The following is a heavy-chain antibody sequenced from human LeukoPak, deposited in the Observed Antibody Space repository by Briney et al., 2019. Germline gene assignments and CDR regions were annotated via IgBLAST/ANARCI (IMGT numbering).Heavy chain of an antibody. Sequence: ASVKVSCKASGYTFTSYDINWVRQATGQGLEWMGRIIPIFVTVNYAQKFQGRVTITMDESRSTAYMELSSLRSEDTAVYYCARDGRDSSGFYWRGGPNWFDPWGQGTLVTVSS. V-gene: IGHV1-69*05. CDR1: GYTFTSYD. D-gene: IGHD3-22*01. CDR3: ARDGRDSSGFYWRGGPNWFDP. J-gene: IGHJ5*02. CDR2: IIPIFVTV.